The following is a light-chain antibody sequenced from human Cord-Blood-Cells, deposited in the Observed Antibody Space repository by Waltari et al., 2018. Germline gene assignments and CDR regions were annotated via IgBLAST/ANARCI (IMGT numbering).Light chain of an antibody. CDR3: QQYDNLPLT. V-gene: IGKV1-33*01. J-gene: IGKJ4*01. Sequence: DIQMTQSLSSLSASVGDRVTITCQASQAISKYLNWYQQKPGKAPKLLIYDASNLETGVPSRFSGSGSGTDFTFTISSLQPEDIATYYCQQYDNLPLTFGGGTKVEIK. CDR2: DAS. CDR1: QAISKY.